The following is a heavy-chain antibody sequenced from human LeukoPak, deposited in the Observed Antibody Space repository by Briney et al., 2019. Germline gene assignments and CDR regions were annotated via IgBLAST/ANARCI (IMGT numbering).Heavy chain of an antibody. V-gene: IGHV3-21*01. CDR3: ARDRTHYYDSSGYYPGNAFDI. CDR2: ISSSSSYI. Sequence: PGGSLRLSCAASGFTFSSYSMNWVRQAPGKGLEWVSSISSSSSYIYYADSVKGRFTISRDNAKNSLYLQMNSLRAEDTAVYYCARDRTHYYDSSGYYPGNAFDIWGRGTMVTVSS. D-gene: IGHD3-22*01. CDR1: GFTFSSYS. J-gene: IGHJ3*02.